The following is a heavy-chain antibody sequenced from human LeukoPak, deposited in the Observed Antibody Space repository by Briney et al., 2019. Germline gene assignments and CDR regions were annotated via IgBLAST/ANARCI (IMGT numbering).Heavy chain of an antibody. CDR2: IYHSGST. CDR1: GYSISSGYY. CDR3: ARDLGYCSGGSCYSYYWFDP. J-gene: IGHJ5*02. Sequence: PSETLSLTCTVSGYSISSGYYWGWSRQPPGKGLEWIGSIYHSGSTYYNPSLKSRVTISVDTSKNQFSLKLSSVTAADTAVYYCARDLGYCSGGSCYSYYWFDPWGQGTLVTVSS. D-gene: IGHD2-15*01. V-gene: IGHV4-38-2*02.